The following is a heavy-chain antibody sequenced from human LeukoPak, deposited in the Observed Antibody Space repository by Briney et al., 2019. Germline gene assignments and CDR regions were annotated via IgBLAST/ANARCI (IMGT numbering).Heavy chain of an antibody. V-gene: IGHV1-2*02. CDR3: ARGSSERYWFDL. J-gene: IGHJ5*02. Sequence: ASVRVSCKASGYIFTGYFMNWVRQAPGQGLEWMGWINPNSGGANYAQKFQGRVTMTRDTSISTAYMELRSLTSDDTAVYYCARGSSERYWFDLWCQGTLVTVSS. D-gene: IGHD1-1*01. CDR2: INPNSGGA. CDR1: GYIFTGYF.